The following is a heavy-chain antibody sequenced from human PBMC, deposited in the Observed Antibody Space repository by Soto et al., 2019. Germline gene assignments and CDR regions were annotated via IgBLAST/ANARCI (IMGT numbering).Heavy chain of an antibody. V-gene: IGHV3-72*01. D-gene: IGHD3-10*01. J-gene: IGHJ4*02. CDR2: SKNKADSYTT. Sequence: EVQLVESGGGLVQPGGSLRLSCAASGFTFSDHYMDWVRQAPGKGLEWVGRSKNKADSYTTEYAASVKGRFTISRDGSKNSLFLQMNSLKTEDPAVYYCTVWGSGNEVGAAWGQGILVTVSS. CDR1: GFTFSDHY. CDR3: TVWGSGNEVGAA.